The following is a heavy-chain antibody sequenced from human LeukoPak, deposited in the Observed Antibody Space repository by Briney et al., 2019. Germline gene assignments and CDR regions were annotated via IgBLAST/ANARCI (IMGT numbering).Heavy chain of an antibody. J-gene: IGHJ4*02. V-gene: IGHV4-59*08. CDR1: GGSISRYY. CDR2: IYYSGST. D-gene: IGHD6-13*01. Sequence: SETLSPTCTVSGGSISRYYWSWIRQPPGKGLEWIGYIYYSGSTNYTPSLKSRVTISVDTSKNQFSLKLSSVTAADTAVYYCARQRSSSWYPFDYWGQGTLVTVSS. CDR3: ARQRSSSWYPFDY.